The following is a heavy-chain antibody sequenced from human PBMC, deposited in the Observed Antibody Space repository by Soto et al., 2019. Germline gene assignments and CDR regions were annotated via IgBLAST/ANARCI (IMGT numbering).Heavy chain of an antibody. CDR1: GDTFRSHT. CDR3: ARDAGGSNFGSDYGLDV. J-gene: IGHJ6*02. CDR2: VIPTLDIL. D-gene: IGHD5-18*01. V-gene: IGHV1-69*08. Sequence: QVQLVQSGAEVKRPGSSVKVSCKASGDTFRSHTIIAWVRQAPGQGLEWMGRVIPTLDILDYAQRFQDRVTITADTSTSTAYLELTSLTSEDTAIYCCARDAGGSNFGSDYGLDVWGQGTTVTVSS.